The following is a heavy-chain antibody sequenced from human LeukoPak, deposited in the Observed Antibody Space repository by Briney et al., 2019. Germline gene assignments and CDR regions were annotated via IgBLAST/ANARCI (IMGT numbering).Heavy chain of an antibody. CDR3: ARRIAAASRYAFDI. V-gene: IGHV4-59*08. CDR1: GGPISGYY. CDR2: IYYCGST. D-gene: IGHD6-13*01. Sequence: ADTLSLTCTVCGGPISGYYWTWIRQPPGKGLEWIGYIYYCGSTNYNPSLKSRVTISLDTAKHQFSLKLSSVTAADTAVYYCARRIAAASRYAFDIWGQGTMVTVSS. J-gene: IGHJ3*02.